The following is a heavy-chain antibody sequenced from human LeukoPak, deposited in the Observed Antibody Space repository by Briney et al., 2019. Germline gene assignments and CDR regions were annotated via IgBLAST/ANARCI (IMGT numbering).Heavy chain of an antibody. CDR3: AREGLPYSGDH. J-gene: IGHJ4*02. V-gene: IGHV3-7*01. Sequence: GGSLRLSCAASGFSLSTYWMRWARQTPGKGLEWVANIKGDGSEINYVDSVKGRFTISRDNAKNSLSLQMNSLTADDTGVYYCAREGLPYSGDHWGQGTLVTVSS. CDR2: IKGDGSEI. D-gene: IGHD4-11*01. CDR1: GFSLSTYW.